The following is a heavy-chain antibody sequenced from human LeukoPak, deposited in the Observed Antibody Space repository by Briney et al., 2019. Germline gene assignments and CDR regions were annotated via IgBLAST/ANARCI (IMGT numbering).Heavy chain of an antibody. CDR1: GFTFSSYW. D-gene: IGHD5-18*01. CDR3: ARGGARGYSYGPVDY. V-gene: IGHV3-74*01. Sequence: GGSLRLSCAASGFTFSSYWKHWVRQAPGKGLVWVSRISSDVSSTNYADSVKGRFTISRDNAKNTLFLQMNSLRAEDTAVYYCARGGARGYSYGPVDYWGQGSLVTVSS. J-gene: IGHJ4*02. CDR2: ISSDVSST.